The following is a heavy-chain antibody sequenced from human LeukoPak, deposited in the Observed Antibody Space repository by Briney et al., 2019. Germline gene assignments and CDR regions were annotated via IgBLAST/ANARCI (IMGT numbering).Heavy chain of an antibody. J-gene: IGHJ3*02. CDR1: GYTFTANY. CDR2: INPNSGGT. D-gene: IGHD3-10*01. Sequence: ASMKVCCKASGYTFTANYMHWVRQAPGQGIEWMGWINPNSGGTKYAQNFSGRVTMTRDTSISTAYLELSGLRSDDTAVSYCARDRGGDAFDIWSQGTMVTV. V-gene: IGHV1-2*02. CDR3: ARDRGGDAFDI.